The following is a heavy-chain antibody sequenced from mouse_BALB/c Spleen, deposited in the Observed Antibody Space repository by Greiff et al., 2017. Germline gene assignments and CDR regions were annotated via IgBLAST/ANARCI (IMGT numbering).Heavy chain of an antibody. CDR3: ARDRVPEGYFDY. CDR2: IWAGGST. CDR1: GFSLTSYG. V-gene: IGHV2-9*02. J-gene: IGHJ2*01. D-gene: IGHD2-14*01. Sequence: VQGVESGPGLVAPSQSLSITCTVSGFSLTSYGVHWVRQPPGKGLEWLGVIWAGGSTNYNSALMSRLSISKDNSKSQVFLKMNSLQTDDTAMYYCARDRVPEGYFDYWGQGTTLTVSS.